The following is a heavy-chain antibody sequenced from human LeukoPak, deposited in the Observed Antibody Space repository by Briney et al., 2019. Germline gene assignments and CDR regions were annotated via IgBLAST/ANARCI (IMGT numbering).Heavy chain of an antibody. CDR3: ARHGYYDSSGYSDY. D-gene: IGHD3-22*01. Sequence: PSETLSLTCTVSGGSITSSSYYWGWIRQPPGKGLEWIGSIYYSGSTYYNPSLKSRVTISVDTSKNQFSLKLSSVTAADTAVYYCARHGYYDSSGYSDYWGQGTLVTVSS. CDR2: IYYSGST. CDR1: GGSITSSSYY. V-gene: IGHV4-39*01. J-gene: IGHJ4*02.